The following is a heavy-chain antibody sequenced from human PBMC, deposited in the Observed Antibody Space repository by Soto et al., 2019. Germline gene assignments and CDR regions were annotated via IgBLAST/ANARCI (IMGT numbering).Heavy chain of an antibody. J-gene: IGHJ5*02. CDR2: IYYSGST. D-gene: IGHD1-1*01. Sequence: QLQLQESGPGLVKPSETLSLTCTVSGGSISSSSYYWGWIRQPPGKGLEWIGSIYYSGSTYYNPSLKSRVTISVDTSKNQFSLKLSSVTAADTAVYYCARRLGKWYNWNDRPWFDPWGQGTLVTVSS. CDR1: GGSISSSSYY. CDR3: ARRLGKWYNWNDRPWFDP. V-gene: IGHV4-39*01.